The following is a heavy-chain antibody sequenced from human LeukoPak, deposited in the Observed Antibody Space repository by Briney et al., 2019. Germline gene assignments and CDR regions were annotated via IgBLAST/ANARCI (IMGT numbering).Heavy chain of an antibody. D-gene: IGHD3-16*02. J-gene: IGHJ4*02. CDR1: GGSISSYY. CDR2: IYYSGST. V-gene: IGHV4-59*01. Sequence: SETLPLTCTVSGGSISSYYWSWIRQPPGKGLEWIGYIYYSGSTNYNPSLKSRVTISVDTSKNQFSLKLSSVTAADTAVYYCAREVLDYVWGSYRPYYFDYWGQGTLVTVSS. CDR3: AREVLDYVWGSYRPYYFDY.